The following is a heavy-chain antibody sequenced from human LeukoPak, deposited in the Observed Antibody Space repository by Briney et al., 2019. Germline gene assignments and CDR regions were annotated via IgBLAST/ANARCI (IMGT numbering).Heavy chain of an antibody. CDR3: AREGQWLVGYFDL. D-gene: IGHD6-19*01. CDR1: GYTSTGYY. V-gene: IGHV1-2*02. Sequence: GASVKVSCKASGYTSTGYYMHWVRQAPGQGLEWMGWINPNSGGTNYAQKFQGRVTMTRDTSISTAYMELSRLRSDDTAVYYCAREGQWLVGYFDLWGRGTLVTVSS. J-gene: IGHJ2*01. CDR2: INPNSGGT.